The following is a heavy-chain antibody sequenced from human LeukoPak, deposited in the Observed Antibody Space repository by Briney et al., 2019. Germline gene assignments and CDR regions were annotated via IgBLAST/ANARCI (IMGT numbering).Heavy chain of an antibody. D-gene: IGHD3-10*01. J-gene: IGHJ4*02. CDR3: AKDVYYYGSGLDY. V-gene: IGHV3-23*01. CDR2: ISGSGGST. Sequence: PGETLRLSCAASGFTFSSYGMSWVRQAPGKGLEWVSAISGSGGSTYYADSVKGRFTISRDNSKNTLYLQMNSLRAEDTAVYYCAKDVYYYGSGLDYWGQGTLVTVSS. CDR1: GFTFSSYG.